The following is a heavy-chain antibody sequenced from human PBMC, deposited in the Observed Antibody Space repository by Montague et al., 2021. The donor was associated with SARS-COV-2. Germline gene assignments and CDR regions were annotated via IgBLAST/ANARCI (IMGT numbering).Heavy chain of an antibody. CDR2: FIHSEKT. J-gene: IGHJ5*02. CDR3: AKGSHIYETRGLRTGWFDP. V-gene: IGHV4-34*01. D-gene: IGHD7-27*01. Sequence: SETLSLTCAVFVSCITGSHWNWIRLSPSHRLESYAVFIHSEKTSYNPSLQSRLTMSVDTYKKQFSLRLSSVTAADTAVYFCAKGSHIYETRGLRTGWFDPWGQGTLVTVSS. CDR1: VSCITGSH.